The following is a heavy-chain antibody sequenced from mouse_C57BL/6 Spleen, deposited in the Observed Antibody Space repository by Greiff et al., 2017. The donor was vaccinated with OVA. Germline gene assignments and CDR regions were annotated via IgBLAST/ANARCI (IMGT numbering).Heavy chain of an antibody. CDR2: ISSGSSTI. CDR1: GFTFSDYG. V-gene: IGHV5-17*01. CDR3: ARENYYGSSPFAD. D-gene: IGHD1-1*01. J-gene: IGHJ3*01. Sequence: EVQRVESGGGLVKPGGSLKLSCAASGFTFSDYGMHWVRQAPEKGLEWVAYISSGSSTISYADTVKGRFPISRDNAKNTRFLQMTSLRSEDTAMDYCARENYYGSSPFADWGKGTLVTVSA.